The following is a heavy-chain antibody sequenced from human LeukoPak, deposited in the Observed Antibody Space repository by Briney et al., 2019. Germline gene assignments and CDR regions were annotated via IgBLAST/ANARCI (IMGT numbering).Heavy chain of an antibody. CDR2: ISGTGGTT. D-gene: IGHD7-27*01. CDR3: AKDDVPSNWGALGLYDY. V-gene: IGHV3-23*01. Sequence: GGSLRLSCVASGFTFSTYAMNWVRQAPGKGLEWVSSISGTGGTTYYADSVKGRFTISRGNSKNTLYLQMNSLRAEDTAVYYCAKDDVPSNWGALGLYDYWGQGTLVTVSS. J-gene: IGHJ4*02. CDR1: GFTFSTYA.